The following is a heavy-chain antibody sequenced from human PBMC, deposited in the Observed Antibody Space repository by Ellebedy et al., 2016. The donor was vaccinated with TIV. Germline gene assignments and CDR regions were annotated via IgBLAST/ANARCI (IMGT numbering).Heavy chain of an antibody. D-gene: IGHD6-19*01. CDR3: AEGRSGWYYFDY. CDR1: GGSFSGYY. CDR2: INLSGRT. V-gene: IGHV4-34*01. Sequence: SETLSLTCAVYGGSFSGYYWSWIRQPPGKGLEWIGEINLSGRTNYNPSLDKGRVTISVDTSKNQISLRLTSVTAADTAVYYCAEGRSGWYYFDYWGQGTLVTVSS. J-gene: IGHJ4*02.